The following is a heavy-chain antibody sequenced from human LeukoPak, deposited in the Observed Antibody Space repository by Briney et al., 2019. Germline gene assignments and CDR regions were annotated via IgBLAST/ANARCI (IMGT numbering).Heavy chain of an antibody. CDR1: GFTFRNYA. D-gene: IGHD2-2*01. V-gene: IGHV3-30-3*01. CDR3: ASGGTYQLLDY. Sequence: AGGSLRLSCAASGFTFRNYALHWVRQAPGKGLEWVAVVSSDGTNKFYVNSVKGRFTISRDNSKNTLFLQMDSLRLEDTAVYYCASGGTYQLLDYWGQGTLVTVSS. J-gene: IGHJ4*02. CDR2: VSSDGTNK.